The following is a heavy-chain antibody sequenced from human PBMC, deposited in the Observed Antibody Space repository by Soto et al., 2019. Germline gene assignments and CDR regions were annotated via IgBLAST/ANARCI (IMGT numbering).Heavy chain of an antibody. V-gene: IGHV3-74*01. J-gene: IGHJ6*03. CDR1: GFTFSSYW. CDR3: ASGVYYYYMDV. Sequence: GGSLRLSCAASGFTFSSYWMHWVRQAPGKGLVWVSRINSDGSSTSYADSVKGRFTISRDNAKNTLYLQMNSLRAEDTAVYYCASGVYYYYMDVWGKGTTVTVSS. D-gene: IGHD3-16*01. CDR2: INSDGSST.